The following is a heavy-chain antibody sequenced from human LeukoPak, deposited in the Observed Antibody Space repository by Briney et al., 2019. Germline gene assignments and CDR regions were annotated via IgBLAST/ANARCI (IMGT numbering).Heavy chain of an antibody. D-gene: IGHD2-2*02. Sequence: SETLSLTCTVSGGSIGSYYWSWIRQPAGKGLEWIGRIYTSGSTNYNPSLKSRVTMSVDTSKNQFSLKLSSVTAANTAVYYCARERYCSSTSCYIGRAFDIWGQGTMVTVSS. CDR2: IYTSGST. J-gene: IGHJ3*02. CDR1: GGSIGSYY. V-gene: IGHV4-4*07. CDR3: ARERYCSSTSCYIGRAFDI.